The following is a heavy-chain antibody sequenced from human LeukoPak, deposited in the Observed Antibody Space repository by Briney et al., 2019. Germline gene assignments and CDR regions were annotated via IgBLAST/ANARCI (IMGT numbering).Heavy chain of an antibody. J-gene: IGHJ3*02. CDR2: INPNSGGT. CDR3: ARANYFDSSGYYYRAFDI. D-gene: IGHD3-22*01. CDR1: GYTFTGYY. Sequence: ASVKVSCKASGYTFTGYYMHWVRQAPGQGLEWMGWINPNSGGTNYQGRVTMTRDTSISTAYMELSRLRSDDTAVYYWARANYFDSSGYYYRAFDIWGQGTMVTVSS. V-gene: IGHV1-2*02.